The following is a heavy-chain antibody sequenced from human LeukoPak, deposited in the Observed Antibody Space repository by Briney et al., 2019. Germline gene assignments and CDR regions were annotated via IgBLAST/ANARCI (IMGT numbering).Heavy chain of an antibody. Sequence: GGSLRLSCAASGFTFSSYWMSWVRQAPGKGLEWVANIKQDGSEKYYVDSVKGRFTISRDNAKNSLYLQMNGLRAEDTAVYYCARTDGYCSSTSCYAYRGYFDYWGQGTLVTVSS. V-gene: IGHV3-7*03. CDR1: GFTFSSYW. J-gene: IGHJ4*02. CDR2: IKQDGSEK. D-gene: IGHD2-2*03. CDR3: ARTDGYCSSTSCYAYRGYFDY.